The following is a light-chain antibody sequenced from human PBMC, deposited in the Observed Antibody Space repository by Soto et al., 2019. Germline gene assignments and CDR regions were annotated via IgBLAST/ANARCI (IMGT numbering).Light chain of an antibody. CDR3: ATWDDDLYTPI. Sequence: QSALTQPASVSGSPGQSITISCTGTSSDVGGYKYVSWYQQYAGKAPKLMIFEVNKRPSGVSSRFSGSKSGTSASLAITGLRSDDEADYYCATWDDDLYTPIIGGGTKLTVL. CDR2: EVN. J-gene: IGLJ2*01. CDR1: SSDVGGYKY. V-gene: IGLV2-14*01.